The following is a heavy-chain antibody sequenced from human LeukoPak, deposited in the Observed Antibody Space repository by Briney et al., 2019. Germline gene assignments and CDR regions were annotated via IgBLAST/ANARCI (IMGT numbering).Heavy chain of an antibody. J-gene: IGHJ6*03. CDR1: GGSISSSSYY. CDR3: ARGGKDLYYYYMDV. CDR2: IYYSGST. Sequence: SETLSLTCTVSGGSISSSSYYWGWIRQPPGKGLEWIGSIYYSGSTCYNPSLKSRVTMSVDTSKNQFSLKLSSVTAADTAVYYCARGGKDLYYYYMDVWGKGTTVTVSS. D-gene: IGHD3-16*01. V-gene: IGHV4-39*07.